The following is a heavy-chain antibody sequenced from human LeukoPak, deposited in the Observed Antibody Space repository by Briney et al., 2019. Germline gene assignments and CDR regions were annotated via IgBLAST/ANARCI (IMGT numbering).Heavy chain of an antibody. CDR3: ARGDYVWGSYRSYAFDI. V-gene: IGHV4-34*01. Sequence: GSLRLSCAASGFTFSSYWMNWVRQAPGKGLEWIGEINHSGSTNYNPSLKSRVTISVDTSKNQFSLKLSSVTAADTAVYYCARGDYVWGSYRSYAFDIWGEGTMVTVSS. CDR2: INHSGST. CDR1: GFTFSSYW. J-gene: IGHJ3*02. D-gene: IGHD3-16*02.